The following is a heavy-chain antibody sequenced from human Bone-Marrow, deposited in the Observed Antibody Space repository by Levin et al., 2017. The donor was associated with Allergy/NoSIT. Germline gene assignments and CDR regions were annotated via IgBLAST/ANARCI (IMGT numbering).Heavy chain of an antibody. CDR3: ARGGVGAQREERFDY. V-gene: IGHV3-21*01. CDR1: GFTFTTYS. CDR2: ISTSSNYI. D-gene: IGHD1-26*01. Sequence: GESLKISCTASGFTFTTYSMDWVRQAPGKGLEWVSSISTSSNYIYYLESVKGRFTISRDNAENSLYLQMSSLRVEDTAVYYCARGGVGAQREERFDYWGQGTLVTVSS. J-gene: IGHJ4*02.